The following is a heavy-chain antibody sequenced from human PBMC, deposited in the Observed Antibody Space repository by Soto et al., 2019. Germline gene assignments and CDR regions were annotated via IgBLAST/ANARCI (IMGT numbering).Heavy chain of an antibody. J-gene: IGHJ3*02. CDR2: INAGSGNT. D-gene: IGHD3-3*02. CDR3: ARDTETLGPRANDALDI. V-gene: IGHV1-3*01. Sequence: ASVKVSCKATGYTFSAYTMNWVRQAPGQSLEWMGWINAGSGNTKYSQNFQGRVSITRDTSASTVYMELTGLTSEDTAVYYCARDTETLGPRANDALDIWGQGTMVT. CDR1: GYTFSAYT.